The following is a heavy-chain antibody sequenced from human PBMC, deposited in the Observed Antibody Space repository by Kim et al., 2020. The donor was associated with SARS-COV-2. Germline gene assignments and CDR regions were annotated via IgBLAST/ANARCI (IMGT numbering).Heavy chain of an antibody. CDR3: TTDFGSLSSPMYYYDSSGYYYEGNY. Sequence: GGSLRLSCAASGFTFSNAWMSWVRQAPGKGLEWVGRIKSKTDGGTTDYAAPVKGRFTISRDDSKNTLYLQMNSLKTEDTAVYYCTTDFGSLSSPMYYYDSSGYYYEGNYWGQGTLVTVSS. CDR2: IKSKTDGGTT. CDR1: GFTFSNAW. J-gene: IGHJ4*02. V-gene: IGHV3-15*01. D-gene: IGHD3-22*01.